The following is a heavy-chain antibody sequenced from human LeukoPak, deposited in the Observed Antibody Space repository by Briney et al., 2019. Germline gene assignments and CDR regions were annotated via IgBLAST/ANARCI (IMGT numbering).Heavy chain of an antibody. CDR1: GCTFSSYA. J-gene: IGHJ4*02. CDR2: IIPIFGTA. V-gene: IGHV1-69*13. D-gene: IGHD1-26*01. Sequence: SVKVSCKASGCTFSSYAISWVRQAPGQGLEWMGGIIPIFGTADYAQKFQGRVTITADESTSTAYMELSSLRSENTAVYYCNSGSHRFDYWGQGTLVTVSS. CDR3: NSGSHRFDY.